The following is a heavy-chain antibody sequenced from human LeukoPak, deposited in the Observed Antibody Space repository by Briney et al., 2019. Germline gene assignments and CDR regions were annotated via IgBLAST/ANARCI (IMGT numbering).Heavy chain of an antibody. CDR2: INPSGGST. J-gene: IGHJ4*02. CDR1: GYTFINYY. Sequence: GASVKVSCKASGYTFINYYIHWVRQAPGQGLEWMGIINPSGGSTSYAQKFQGRVTMTRDTSTSTVYMELSSLRSEDTAVYYCARDSGMVRGTVDYWGQGTLVTVSS. D-gene: IGHD3-10*01. CDR3: ARDSGMVRGTVDY. V-gene: IGHV1-46*01.